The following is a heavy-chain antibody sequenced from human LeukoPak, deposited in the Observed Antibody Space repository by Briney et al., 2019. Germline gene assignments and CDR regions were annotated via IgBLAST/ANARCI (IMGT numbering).Heavy chain of an antibody. Sequence: GASVKVSCKASGYTFTSYDINWVRLATGQGLEWMGWMNPNSGNTGYAQKFQVRVTMTRNTSISTAYMELSSLGSEDTAVYYCARGLSSYYDSSGPRELIQHWGQGTLATVSS. V-gene: IGHV1-8*01. CDR2: MNPNSGNT. J-gene: IGHJ1*01. CDR1: GYTFTSYD. D-gene: IGHD3-22*01. CDR3: ARGLSSYYDSSGPRELIQH.